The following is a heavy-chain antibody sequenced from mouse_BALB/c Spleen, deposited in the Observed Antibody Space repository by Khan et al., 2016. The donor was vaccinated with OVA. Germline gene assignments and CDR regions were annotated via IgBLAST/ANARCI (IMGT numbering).Heavy chain of an antibody. V-gene: IGHV1-15*01. J-gene: IGHJ3*01. CDR2: IDPEADFT. Sequence: QVQLKESGAELVRPGASVTLSCKASGYTFTDYELHWVKQTPVHGLEWTGAIDPEADFTAYNQKFKGKATLTADKSSSTAYMELRSLTSEDSAVYYWTSRVYGSSYGFAYWGQGTLVAVS. CDR1: GYTFTDYE. D-gene: IGHD1-1*01. CDR3: TSRVYGSSYGFAY.